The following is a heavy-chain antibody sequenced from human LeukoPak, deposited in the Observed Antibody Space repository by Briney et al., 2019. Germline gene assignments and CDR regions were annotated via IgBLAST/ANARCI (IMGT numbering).Heavy chain of an antibody. V-gene: IGHV3-11*01. CDR3: ARYYYGSGSYYWYFDL. CDR1: GGSISSSNW. J-gene: IGHJ2*01. Sequence: LSLTCAVSGGSISSSNWWSWIRQAPGKGLEWVSYISSSGSTIYYADSVKGRFTISRDNAKNSLYLQMNSLRAEDTAVYYCARYYYGSGSYYWYFDLWGRGTLVTVSS. D-gene: IGHD3-10*01. CDR2: ISSSGSTI.